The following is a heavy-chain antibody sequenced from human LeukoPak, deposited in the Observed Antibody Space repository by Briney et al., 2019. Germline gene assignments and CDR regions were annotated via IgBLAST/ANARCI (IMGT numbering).Heavy chain of an antibody. Sequence: AETLSLTCAVYGGSFRGYYWSWIRQPPGKGLEWIGEINHSGSTNYNPSLKSRVTISLDTSMKKFSLKLNSVTAADTAVYYCARAFLTGSIDYWGQGTLVTVSS. V-gene: IGHV4-34*01. CDR3: ARAFLTGSIDY. CDR2: INHSGST. D-gene: IGHD2/OR15-2a*01. J-gene: IGHJ4*02. CDR1: GGSFRGYY.